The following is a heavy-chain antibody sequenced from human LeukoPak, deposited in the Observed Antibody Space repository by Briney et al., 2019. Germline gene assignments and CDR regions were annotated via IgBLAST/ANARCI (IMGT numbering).Heavy chain of an antibody. J-gene: IGHJ5*02. CDR3: AGLNRDSYYRNWFDP. CDR1: GFTFSSYA. D-gene: IGHD3-10*01. Sequence: GGSLRLSCAASGFTFSSYAMHWVRQAPGKGLEYVSAISSNGGSTYYASSVKGRFTISRDNSKNTLYLQMGSLRAEDMAVYYCAGLNRDSYYRNWFDPWGQGTLVTVSS. CDR2: ISSNGGST. V-gene: IGHV3-64*01.